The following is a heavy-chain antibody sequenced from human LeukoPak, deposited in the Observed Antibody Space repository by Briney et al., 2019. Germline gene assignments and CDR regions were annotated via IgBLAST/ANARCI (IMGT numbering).Heavy chain of an antibody. CDR1: GYSFTSYW. CDR3: ARHYESGIAAADNWFDP. D-gene: IGHD6-13*01. CDR2: IYPGDSDT. V-gene: IGHV5-51*01. J-gene: IGHJ5*02. Sequence: GESLKISCKGSGYSFTSYWIGWVRQMPGKGLEWIGIIYPGDSDTRYSPSFQGQVTISADKSISTAYLQWSSLKASDTAMYYCARHYESGIAAADNWFDPWGQGTLVTVSS.